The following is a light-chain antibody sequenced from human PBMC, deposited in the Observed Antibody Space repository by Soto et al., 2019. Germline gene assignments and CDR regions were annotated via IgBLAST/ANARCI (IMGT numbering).Light chain of an antibody. CDR1: QDISNY. V-gene: IGKV1-16*02. CDR3: QQYNSYPVT. Sequence: DIQMIQSPSSLSASVGDRVTITCRASQDISNYLAWFQQKPGKAPKSLIYGASRLQSGVPSKFSGIGSGTDFTLTISSLQPEDFATYYCQQYNSYPVTFGGGTKVEIK. J-gene: IGKJ4*01. CDR2: GAS.